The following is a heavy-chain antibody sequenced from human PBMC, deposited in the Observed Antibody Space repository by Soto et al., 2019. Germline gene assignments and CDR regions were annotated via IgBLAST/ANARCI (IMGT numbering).Heavy chain of an antibody. CDR1: GGSISTYY. J-gene: IGHJ4*02. V-gene: IGHV4-59*12. Sequence: SETLSLTCTVSGGSISTYYWSWIRQPPGKGLEWIGYIYYSGSTNYNPSLKSRVTISVDTSKNQLSMKLSSVTDADTVLFFCARGGRVSMIVVVEYYFDYWGQGTLVTVSS. CDR3: ARGGRVSMIVVVEYYFDY. D-gene: IGHD3-22*01. CDR2: IYYSGST.